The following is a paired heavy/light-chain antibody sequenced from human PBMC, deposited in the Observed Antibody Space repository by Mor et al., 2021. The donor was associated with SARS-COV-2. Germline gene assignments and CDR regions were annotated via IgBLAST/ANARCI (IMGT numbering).Heavy chain of an antibody. CDR2: IYSSDKT. D-gene: IGHD4-17*01. CDR3: ATCYGDYGPYYFDY. CDR1: GFAVSSTY. Sequence: EVQLVETGGGLIQPGGSLRLSCVASGFAVSSTYMSWVRQAPGEGLEWVSVIYSSDKTYYADSVKGRFTISRDKSKNTLYLQMNSLRVDDTAVYYCATCYGDYGPYYFDYWGQGALVTVSS. J-gene: IGHJ4*02. V-gene: IGHV3-53*02.
Light chain of an antibody. J-gene: IGKJ2*01. CDR1: HSVLYNSDNKNY. Sequence: DIVITQSPDSLAVPLGERATINCRSSHSVLYNSDNKNYLAWYQQKPGQPPKLLIYWASTRESGVPDRFSGSGSGTHFTLTISSLQAEDVAVYYCQQYLSTTSTFGPGTKLEIK. CDR2: WAS. V-gene: IGKV4-1*01. CDR3: QQYLSTTST.